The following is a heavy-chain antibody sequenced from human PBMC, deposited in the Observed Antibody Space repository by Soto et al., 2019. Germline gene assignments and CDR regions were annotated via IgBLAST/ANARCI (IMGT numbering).Heavy chain of an antibody. CDR3: ATLYSGYDWGYFDY. Sequence: QVQLMQSGAELKKPGASVTLSCKTSGYTFTDYAIHWVRQAPGQRSEWMGWINAGNGDTKYSQKFHDRFTITRDTSAGTAYMELSGLRSEDTAVYYCATLYSGYDWGYFDYWAQGTLVTVSS. D-gene: IGHD5-12*01. CDR2: INAGNGDT. CDR1: GYTFTDYA. J-gene: IGHJ4*02. V-gene: IGHV1-3*01.